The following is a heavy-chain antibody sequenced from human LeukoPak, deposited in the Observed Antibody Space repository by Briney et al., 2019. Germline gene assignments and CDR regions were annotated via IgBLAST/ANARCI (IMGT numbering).Heavy chain of an antibody. J-gene: IGHJ1*01. CDR2: ISGGGGST. D-gene: IGHD3-9*01. CDR1: GFTFSSDA. V-gene: IGHV3-23*01. Sequence: GGSLRLSCAASGFTFSSDAMSWVRQAPGKGLEWASTISGGGGSTYYADSVKGRFTISRDNSKNTLYLQMNSLRAEDTAVYYCAKDGVPNYDILTGYYKPYFQHWGQGTLVTVSS. CDR3: AKDGVPNYDILTGYYKPYFQH.